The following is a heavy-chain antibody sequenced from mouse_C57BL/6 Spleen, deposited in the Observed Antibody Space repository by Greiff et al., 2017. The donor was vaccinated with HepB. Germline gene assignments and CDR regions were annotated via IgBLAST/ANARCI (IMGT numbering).Heavy chain of an antibody. CDR3: ARSGGYYGGCAY. V-gene: IGHV1-64*01. J-gene: IGHJ3*01. Sequence: QVQLQQPGAELVKPGASVKLSCKASGYTFTSYWMHWVKQRPGQGLEWIGMIHPNSGSTNYNEKFKSKATLTVDKSSSTAYMQLSSLTSEDSAVYYCARSGGYYGGCAYWGQGTLVTVSA. CDR2: IHPNSGST. CDR1: GYTFTSYW. D-gene: IGHD1-1*01.